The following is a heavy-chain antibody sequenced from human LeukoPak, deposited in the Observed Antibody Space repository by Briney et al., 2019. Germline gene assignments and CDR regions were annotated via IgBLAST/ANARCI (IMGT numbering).Heavy chain of an antibody. D-gene: IGHD1-26*01. CDR1: GYTFTGYY. J-gene: IGHJ3*02. Sequence: ASVKVSCKASGYTFTGYYMHWVRQSPGQGLEWMVWINPNSGDTNYAKKYQARVTMTRDTAISTTNLELRRLRSAAPAVYYCARDNGGGWAFDIWGQGTMVTVSS. V-gene: IGHV1-2*02. CDR2: INPNSGDT. CDR3: ARDNGGGWAFDI.